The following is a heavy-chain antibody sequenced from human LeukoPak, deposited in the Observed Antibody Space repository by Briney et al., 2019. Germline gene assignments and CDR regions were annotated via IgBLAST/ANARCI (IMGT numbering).Heavy chain of an antibody. CDR3: AKDTGGNGAYFYAMDV. Sequence: PGGSLRLSCAASGFTFSSYWMSWVRQAPGKGLEWVANIKQDGSEKYYVDSVKGRFTISRDRARNSLYLQMDSLRPEDTALYYCAKDTGGNGAYFYAMDVWGQGTSVTVSS. V-gene: IGHV3-7*03. CDR2: IKQDGSEK. J-gene: IGHJ6*02. CDR1: GFTFSSYW. D-gene: IGHD4-23*01.